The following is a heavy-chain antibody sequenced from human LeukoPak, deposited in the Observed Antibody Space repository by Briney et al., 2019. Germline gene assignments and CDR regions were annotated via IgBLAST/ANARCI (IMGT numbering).Heavy chain of an antibody. J-gene: IGHJ4*02. CDR3: TRDPNALDY. CDR2: IKQDGSEK. Sequence: GRSLRLSCAASGFTFSSYWMSWVRQAPGKGLEWVANIKQDGSEKYYVDSVKGRFTISRDNAKNSLYLQMDSLRDEDTAVYYCTRDPNALDYWGQGTLVTVSS. V-gene: IGHV3-7*01. CDR1: GFTFSSYW.